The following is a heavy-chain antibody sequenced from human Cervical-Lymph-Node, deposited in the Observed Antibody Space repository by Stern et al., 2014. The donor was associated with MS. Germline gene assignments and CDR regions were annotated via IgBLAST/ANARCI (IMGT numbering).Heavy chain of an antibody. CDR2: IYYSGST. CDR3: ARHYNSFFFQH. J-gene: IGHJ1*01. Sequence: VQLVESGPGLVKPSETLSLTCTVSGGSISSSSYYWGWIRQPPGKGLEWIGSIYYSGSTYYNPSLKSRVTISVDTPKNQSSLKLSSVTAADTAVYYCARHYNSFFFQHWGQGTLVTVSS. CDR1: GGSISSSSYY. D-gene: IGHD5-24*01. V-gene: IGHV4-39*01.